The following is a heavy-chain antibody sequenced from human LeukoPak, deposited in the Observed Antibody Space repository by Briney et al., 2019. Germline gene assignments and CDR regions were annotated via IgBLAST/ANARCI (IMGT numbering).Heavy chain of an antibody. V-gene: IGHV3-30-3*01. CDR2: ISYDGSNK. Sequence: TGGSLRLSCAASGFTFSSYAMHWVRQAPGKGLEWVAVISYDGSNKYYADSVKGRFTISRDNSKNTLYLQMNSLRAEDTAVYYCARARIAARARLAFDPWGQGTLVTVSS. CDR1: GFTFSSYA. CDR3: ARARIAARARLAFDP. D-gene: IGHD6-6*01. J-gene: IGHJ5*02.